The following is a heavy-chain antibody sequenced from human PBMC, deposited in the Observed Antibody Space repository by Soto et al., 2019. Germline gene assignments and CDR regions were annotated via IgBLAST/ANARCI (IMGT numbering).Heavy chain of an antibody. CDR3: ESTPPISWSGGFDP. CDR2: IYYSGST. D-gene: IGHD6-13*01. J-gene: IGHJ5*02. V-gene: IGHV4-39*01. Sequence: QLQLQESGPGLVKPSETLSLTCTVSGFAMNSSSYYWARRRQPPGTWLEWIGSIYYSGSTYYNPTLPSRLTTSVDRSMTVVLLKPRFVTAADTAVNYCESTPPISWSGGFDPWGQGTLVTVSS. CDR1: GFAMNSSSYY.